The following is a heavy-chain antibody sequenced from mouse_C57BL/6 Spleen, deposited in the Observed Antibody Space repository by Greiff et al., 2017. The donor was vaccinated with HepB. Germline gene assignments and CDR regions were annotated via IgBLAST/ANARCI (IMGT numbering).Heavy chain of an antibody. Sequence: EVKLVESGGGLVKPGGSLKLSCAASGFTFSSYAMSWVRQTPEKRLEWVATISDGGSYTYYPDNVKGRFTISRDNAKNNLYLQMSHLKSEDTAMYYCASTGTGYYFDYWGQGTTLTVSS. CDR2: ISDGGSYT. CDR1: GFTFSSYA. D-gene: IGHD4-1*02. CDR3: ASTGTGYYFDY. V-gene: IGHV5-4*03. J-gene: IGHJ2*01.